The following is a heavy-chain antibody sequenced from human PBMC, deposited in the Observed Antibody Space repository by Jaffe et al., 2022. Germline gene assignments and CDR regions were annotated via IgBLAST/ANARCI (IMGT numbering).Heavy chain of an antibody. CDR3: ARPLVPQGVIIVWVGGEGLDI. V-gene: IGHV1-8*01. J-gene: IGHJ3*02. D-gene: IGHD3-10*01. CDR2: MNPNSGNT. CDR1: GYTFTSYD. Sequence: QVQLVQSGAEVKKPGASVKVSCKASGYTFTSYDINWVRQATGQGLEWMGWMNPNSGNTGYAQKFQGRVTMTRNTSISTAYMELSSLRSEDTAVYYCARPLVPQGVIIVWVGGEGLDIWGQGTMVTVSS.